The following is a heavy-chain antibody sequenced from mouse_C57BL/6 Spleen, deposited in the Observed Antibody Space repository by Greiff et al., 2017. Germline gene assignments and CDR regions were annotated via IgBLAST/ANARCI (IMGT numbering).Heavy chain of an antibody. V-gene: IGHV1-85*01. Sequence: QVQRVESGPELVKPGASVKLSCKASGYTFTSYDINWLKQRPGQGLEWIGWIYPRDGSTKYNEKFKGKATLTVDTASSTAYMELHSLTSEDSAVYFCARRRTYGYDGYFYVWGTGPTVTVS. D-gene: IGHD2-2*01. CDR3: ARRRTYGYDGYFYV. CDR1: GYTFTSYD. J-gene: IGHJ1*03. CDR2: IYPRDGST.